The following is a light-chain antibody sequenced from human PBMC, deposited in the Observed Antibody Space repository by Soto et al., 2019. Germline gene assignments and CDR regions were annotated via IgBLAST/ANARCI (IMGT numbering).Light chain of an antibody. Sequence: EIVMTQSPATLSVSPGERATLSCRASQSVSSNLAWFLQKPGQAPRLLIHATSARAAGIPDRFSGSGSGTDFTLAISRLEPEDFAVYYCLQHVSSGYTFGQGTKLEIK. V-gene: IGKV3-20*01. CDR2: ATS. CDR3: LQHVSSGYT. J-gene: IGKJ2*01. CDR1: QSVSSN.